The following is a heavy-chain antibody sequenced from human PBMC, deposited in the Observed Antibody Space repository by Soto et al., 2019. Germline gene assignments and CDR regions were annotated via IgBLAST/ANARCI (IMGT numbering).Heavy chain of an antibody. J-gene: IGHJ4*02. Sequence: SQPLSLTCAISGDSVSSNRAAWSWIRQSPSRGLEWQGRTYYRSKWYSGYSVSVKSRITINPDTSKNQFYLQLNSVTPEDTAVEDCTGQSVAGSIDYWGQGSPVTVAS. CDR2: TYYRSKWYS. D-gene: IGHD6-19*01. CDR3: TGQSVAGSIDY. V-gene: IGHV6-1*01. CDR1: GDSVSSNRAA.